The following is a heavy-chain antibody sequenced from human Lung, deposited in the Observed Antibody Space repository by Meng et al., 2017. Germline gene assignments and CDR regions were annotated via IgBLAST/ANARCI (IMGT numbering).Heavy chain of an antibody. D-gene: IGHD4-11*01. Sequence: QVQLPQWGAGLLKPSETLSLTCVVSGGSFSDYYWSWIRQPPGEGLEWIGEINHSGSTNYNPSLESRATISVDTSQNNLSLKLSSVTAADSAVYYCARGPTTMAHDFDYWGQGTLVTVSS. V-gene: IGHV4-34*01. CDR2: INHSGST. CDR1: GGSFSDYY. J-gene: IGHJ4*02. CDR3: ARGPTTMAHDFDY.